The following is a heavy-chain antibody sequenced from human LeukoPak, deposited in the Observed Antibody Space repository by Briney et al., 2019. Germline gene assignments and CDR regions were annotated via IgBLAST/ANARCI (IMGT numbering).Heavy chain of an antibody. D-gene: IGHD5-24*01. CDR3: ARAWMATIIDY. CDR2: ISYDGRNK. J-gene: IGHJ4*02. V-gene: IGHV3-30*04. Sequence: GGSLRLSCAASGFTFSGYAMHWVRQAPGKGLEWVSVISYDGRNKYCADSVKGRFTISRDNSKNTLYLQMSSLRAEDTAVYYCARAWMATIIDYWGQGTLVTVSS. CDR1: GFTFSGYA.